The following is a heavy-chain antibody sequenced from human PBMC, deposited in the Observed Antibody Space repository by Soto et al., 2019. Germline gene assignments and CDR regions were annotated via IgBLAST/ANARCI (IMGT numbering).Heavy chain of an antibody. V-gene: IGHV4-31*02. J-gene: IGHJ5*02. CDR1: GDSISSGGFY. Sequence: SETLSLTCTVSGDSISSGGFYWSWIRQHPGKGLEWIGYIYYSGSTHYNPSLKSRVIMSVDTSKNQFSLKLFSVTAADTAVYYCARENLSYEILTGANWFDPWGQGTLVTVSS. CDR3: ARENLSYEILTGANWFDP. CDR2: IYYSGST. D-gene: IGHD3-9*01.